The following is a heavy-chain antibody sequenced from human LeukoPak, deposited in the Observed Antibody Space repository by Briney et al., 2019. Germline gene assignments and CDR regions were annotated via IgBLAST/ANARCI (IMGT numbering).Heavy chain of an antibody. Sequence: GGSLRLSCAASGFTFSSYAMSWVRQAPGKGLEWVSVISGSGGSTYYADSVKGRFTISRDSSKNTLYLQMNSLRAEDTAVYYCATSEGDYYGSGSYYNPLGYFDYWGQGTLVTVSS. J-gene: IGHJ4*02. CDR1: GFTFSSYA. D-gene: IGHD3-10*01. CDR3: ATSEGDYYGSGSYYNPLGYFDY. V-gene: IGHV3-23*01. CDR2: ISGSGGST.